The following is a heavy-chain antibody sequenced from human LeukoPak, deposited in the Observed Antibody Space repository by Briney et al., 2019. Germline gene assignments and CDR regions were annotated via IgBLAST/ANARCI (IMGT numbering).Heavy chain of an antibody. D-gene: IGHD3-3*01. CDR2: IYSGGST. CDR1: EFSVGSNY. V-gene: IGHV3-53*01. CDR3: AKIPQVGIFAVPNFDY. Sequence: PGGSLRLSCAASEFSVGSNYMTWVRQAPGKGLEWVSLIYSGGSTYYADSVKGRFTISRDNSKNTLYLQMNSLRAEDTAVYYCAKIPQVGIFAVPNFDYWGQGTLVTVS. J-gene: IGHJ4*02.